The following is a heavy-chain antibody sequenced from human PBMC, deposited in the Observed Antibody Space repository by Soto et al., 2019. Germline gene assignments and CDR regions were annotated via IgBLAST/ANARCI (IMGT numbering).Heavy chain of an antibody. Sequence: QVQLVESGGGVVQPGRSLRLSCAASGFAFSTYGMHWVRQAPGKGLEWVAVISYDGSNKYYTDSVKGRFTISRDNSQNAPFAQRHSLRAEGTAGFYWAKAYVLEWLRYYYGMDVWGQGTTVTVSS. D-gene: IGHD3-3*01. CDR1: GFAFSTYG. J-gene: IGHJ6*02. V-gene: IGHV3-30*18. CDR2: ISYDGSNK. CDR3: AKAYVLEWLRYYYGMDV.